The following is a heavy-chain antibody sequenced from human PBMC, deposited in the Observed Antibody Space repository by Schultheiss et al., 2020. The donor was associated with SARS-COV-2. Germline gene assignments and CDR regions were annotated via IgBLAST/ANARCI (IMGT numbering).Heavy chain of an antibody. J-gene: IGHJ4*02. CDR2: INHSGST. Sequence: SETLSLTCAVYGGSFSGYYWSWIRQPPGKGLEWIGEINHSGSTHYNPSLKSRVTISVDTSKNQFSLGLSSVTAADTAVYYCARGFDSWGQGTLVTVSS. CDR1: GGSFSGYY. V-gene: IGHV4-34*01. CDR3: ARGFDS.